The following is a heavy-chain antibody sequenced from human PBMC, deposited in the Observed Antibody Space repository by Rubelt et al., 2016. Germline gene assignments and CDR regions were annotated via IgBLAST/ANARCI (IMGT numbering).Heavy chain of an antibody. CDR2: IDFSGST. D-gene: IGHD3-10*01. J-gene: IGHJ5*02. CDR3: VTYGSGSYHWFDP. V-gene: IGHV4-34*01. Sequence: QVQLQQWGAGLLKPSETLSLTCAVSGGSFSRYYWSWIRQPPGKGLEWIGEIDFSGSTNYNPSLESRVTISVDTSKNQFSLMLSSVTAADSAVYYWVTYGSGSYHWFDPWGQGTLVTVSS. CDR1: GGSFSRYY.